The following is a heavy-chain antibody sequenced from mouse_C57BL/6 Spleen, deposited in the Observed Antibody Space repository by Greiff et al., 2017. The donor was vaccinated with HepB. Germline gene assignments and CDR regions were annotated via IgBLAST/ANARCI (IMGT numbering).Heavy chain of an antibody. CDR1: GYTFTSYW. D-gene: IGHD1-1*01. CDR3: ASNLNYYGSSYGDY. V-gene: IGHV1-64*01. CDR2: IHPNSGST. Sequence: VQLQQSGAELVKPGASVKLSCKASGYTFTSYWMHWVKQRPGQGLEWIGMIHPNSGSTNYNEKFKSKATLTVDKSSSTAYMQLRSLTSEDSAVYYCASNLNYYGSSYGDYWGQGTTLTVSS. J-gene: IGHJ2*01.